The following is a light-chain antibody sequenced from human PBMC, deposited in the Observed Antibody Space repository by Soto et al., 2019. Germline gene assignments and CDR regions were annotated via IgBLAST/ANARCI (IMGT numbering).Light chain of an antibody. CDR2: TTS. CDR1: QTINNW. CDR3: QQSRFFPLT. J-gene: IGKJ4*01. V-gene: IGKV1-12*01. Sequence: DIQMTQSPSSVSASVGDRVTITCRASQTINNWLVWYQQKPGKAPLLLISTTSNLQSGVPSRFIGSGSGTDFTLTITSLQPEDVATYYCQQSRFFPLTFGGGSKVEI.